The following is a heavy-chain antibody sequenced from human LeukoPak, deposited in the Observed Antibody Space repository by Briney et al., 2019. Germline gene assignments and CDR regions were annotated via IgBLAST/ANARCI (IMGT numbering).Heavy chain of an antibody. D-gene: IGHD6-19*01. J-gene: IGHJ4*02. CDR2: IYPGDSDT. Sequence: GESLQISCKTSGYPFTAYWIGWVRQMPGKGLEWMGIIYPGDSDTIYRPSFQGQVTISADKSISTAYLQWNSLKASDTAMYYCARLAVAGLDFWGQGTLVTVSS. CDR3: ARLAVAGLDF. CDR1: GYPFTAYW. V-gene: IGHV5-51*01.